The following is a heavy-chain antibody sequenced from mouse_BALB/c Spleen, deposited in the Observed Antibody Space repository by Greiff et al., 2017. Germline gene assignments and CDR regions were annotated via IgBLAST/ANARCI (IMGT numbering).Heavy chain of an antibody. V-gene: IGHV5-6-3*01. Sequence: EVKLMESGGGLVQPGGSLKLSCAASGFTFSSYGMSWVRQTPDKRLELVATINSNGGSTYYPDSVKGRFTISRDNAKNTLYLQMSSLKSEDTAMYYCARDGGYGYDGFAYWGQGTLVTVSA. CDR3: ARDGGYGYDGFAY. CDR2: INSNGGST. J-gene: IGHJ3*01. CDR1: GFTFSSYG. D-gene: IGHD2-2*01.